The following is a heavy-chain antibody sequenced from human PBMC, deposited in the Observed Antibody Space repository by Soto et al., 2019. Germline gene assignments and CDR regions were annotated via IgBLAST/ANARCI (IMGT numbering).Heavy chain of an antibody. CDR1: GFTFTSWW. CDR3: SRSLNA. CDR2: INQDGSEK. J-gene: IGHJ5*02. Sequence: QPGGSLRLSCAASGFTFTSWWMDWARQTPGKGLEWVANINQDGSEKNYVDSVKGRFTTSRDNAKNSVYLQMTSLTAEDSALYYCSRSLNAWGQGTLVTVSS. V-gene: IGHV3-7*01.